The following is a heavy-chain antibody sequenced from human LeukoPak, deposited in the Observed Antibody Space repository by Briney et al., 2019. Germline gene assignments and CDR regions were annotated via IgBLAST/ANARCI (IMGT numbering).Heavy chain of an antibody. J-gene: IGHJ4*02. Sequence: GGSLRLSCAASGFTFSSYSMNWVRQAPGWGLEWVSYISSGSRTIYYADSVQGRFTVSRDNVKNLLFLQMNSLRVGDTAVYYCVRESITGHRDFDYWGQGILVTVSS. V-gene: IGHV3-48*01. CDR3: VRESITGHRDFDY. CDR1: GFTFSSYS. CDR2: ISSGSRTI. D-gene: IGHD1-14*01.